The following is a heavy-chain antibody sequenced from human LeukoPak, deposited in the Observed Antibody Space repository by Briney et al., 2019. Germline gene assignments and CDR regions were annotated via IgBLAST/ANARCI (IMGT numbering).Heavy chain of an antibody. CDR1: GFTFSSCS. Sequence: PGGSLRLSCAASGFTFSSCSMNWVRQAPGKGLEWVSSISSCSSYIYYADSVKGRFTISRDNAKNSLYLQMNSLRAEDTAVYYCARGAGYGDYVPFDYWGQGTLVTVSS. J-gene: IGHJ4*02. CDR3: ARGAGYGDYVPFDY. D-gene: IGHD4-17*01. V-gene: IGHV3-21*01. CDR2: ISSCSSYI.